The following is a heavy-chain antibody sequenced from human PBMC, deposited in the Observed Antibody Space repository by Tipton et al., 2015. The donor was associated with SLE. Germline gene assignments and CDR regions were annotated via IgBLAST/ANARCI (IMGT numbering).Heavy chain of an antibody. CDR2: INHSGST. CDR1: GGSFSGHY. CDR3: ARGATKTYYYGSGSWGYYFDY. V-gene: IGHV4-34*01. D-gene: IGHD3-10*01. J-gene: IGHJ4*02. Sequence: LRLSCAVYGGSFSGHYWSWIRQPPGKGLEWIGEINHSGSTNYNPSLKSRVTISVDTSKNQFSLKLSSVTAADTAVYYCARGATKTYYYGSGSWGYYFDYWGQGTLVTVSS.